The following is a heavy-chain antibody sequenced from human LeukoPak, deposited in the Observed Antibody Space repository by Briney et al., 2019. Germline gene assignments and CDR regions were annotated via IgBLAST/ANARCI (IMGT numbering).Heavy chain of an antibody. CDR1: GGSFSGYY. CDR2: INHSGST. CDR3: ARQKYGDYRNAFDI. V-gene: IGHV4-34*01. D-gene: IGHD4-17*01. J-gene: IGHJ3*02. Sequence: SETLSLTCAVYGGSFSGYYWSWIRQPPGKGLEWIGEINHSGSTNYNPSLKSRVTISVDTSKNQFSLNLSSVTAADTAVYYCARQKYGDYRNAFDIWGQGRMVTVSS.